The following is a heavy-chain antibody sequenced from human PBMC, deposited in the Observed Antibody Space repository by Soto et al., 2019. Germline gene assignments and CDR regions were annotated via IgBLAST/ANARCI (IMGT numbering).Heavy chain of an antibody. CDR1: GGSISSSNW. J-gene: IGHJ4*02. V-gene: IGHV4-4*02. CDR2: IYHSGST. D-gene: IGHD3-22*01. Sequence: SLTCAVSGGSISSSNWWSWVRQPPGKGLEWIGEIYHSGSTNYNPSLKSRVTISVDKSKNQFSLKLSSVTAADTAVYYCASGYYYDSSGYYPRFDYWGQGTLVTVSS. CDR3: ASGYYYDSSGYYPRFDY.